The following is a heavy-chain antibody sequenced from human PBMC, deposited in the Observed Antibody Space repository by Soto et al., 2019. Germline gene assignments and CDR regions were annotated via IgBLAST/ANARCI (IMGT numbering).Heavy chain of an antibody. Sequence: ASVKVSCKASGYTFTSYGISWVRQAPGQGLEWMGWISAYNGNTNYAQKFQGRVTITADESTSTAYMELGSLRSEDTAVYYCARSYYYDSSGYYPAFDIWGQGTMVTVSS. J-gene: IGHJ3*02. V-gene: IGHV1-18*01. CDR2: ISAYNGNT. CDR3: ARSYYYDSSGYYPAFDI. CDR1: GYTFTSYG. D-gene: IGHD3-22*01.